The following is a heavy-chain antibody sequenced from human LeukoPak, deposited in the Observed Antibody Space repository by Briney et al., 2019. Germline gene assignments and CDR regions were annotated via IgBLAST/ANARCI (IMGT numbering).Heavy chain of an antibody. CDR1: GFTFSDYA. D-gene: IGHD3-22*01. V-gene: IGHV3-23*01. J-gene: IGHJ4*02. CDR2: ISGTGGST. Sequence: GGSLRLSCAASGFTFSDYAMSWVRQAPGKGLEWVSAISGTGGSTSYADSVKGRVTISRDNSKNTLFLQMNSLRAEDTAVYYCAKDSYDSSGSRYDYWGQGTLVAVSS. CDR3: AKDSYDSSGSRYDY.